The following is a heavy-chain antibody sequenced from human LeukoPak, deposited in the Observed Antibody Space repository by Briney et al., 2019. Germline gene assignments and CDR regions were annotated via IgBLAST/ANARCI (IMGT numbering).Heavy chain of an antibody. Sequence: ASVKVSCKASGYTFTGYYMHWVRQAPGQGLEWMGWINPNSGGTNYAQKFQGRVTMTRDTSIGTAYMELSRLRSDDTAVYYCARDRRSITMVRGVTKYNWFDPWGQGTLVTVSS. CDR2: INPNSGGT. J-gene: IGHJ5*02. CDR1: GYTFTGYY. D-gene: IGHD3-10*01. V-gene: IGHV1-2*02. CDR3: ARDRRSITMVRGVTKYNWFDP.